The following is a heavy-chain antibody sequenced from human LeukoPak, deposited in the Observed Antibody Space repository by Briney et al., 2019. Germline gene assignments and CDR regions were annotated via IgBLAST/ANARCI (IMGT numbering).Heavy chain of an antibody. D-gene: IGHD1-26*01. CDR3: VKDSPPRYSGSPPAY. J-gene: IGHJ4*02. CDR2: INKDGGEK. Sequence: PGGSLRLSCAASGFTFSNAWMSWVRQAPGKGLEWVANINKDGGEKYYVDSVKGRFTISRDNAKNSLYLQMSSLRADDTAVYYCVKDSPPRYSGSPPAYWGQGTLVTVSS. CDR1: GFTFSNAW. V-gene: IGHV3-7*03.